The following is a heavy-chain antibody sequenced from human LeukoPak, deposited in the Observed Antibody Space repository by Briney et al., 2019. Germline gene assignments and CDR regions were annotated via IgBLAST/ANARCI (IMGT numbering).Heavy chain of an antibody. J-gene: IGHJ6*04. CDR3: ARVLYILRYFDY. V-gene: IGHV3-7*03. Sequence: PGGSLRLSCAASGFTFSTYWMSWVRQAPGKGLEWVANIKQDGSDKYYVDSVKGRFTISRDNAKNSLYLQMNSLRAEDTAVYYCARVLYILRYFDYWGKGTTVTISS. CDR2: IKQDGSDK. CDR1: GFTFSTYW. D-gene: IGHD3-9*01.